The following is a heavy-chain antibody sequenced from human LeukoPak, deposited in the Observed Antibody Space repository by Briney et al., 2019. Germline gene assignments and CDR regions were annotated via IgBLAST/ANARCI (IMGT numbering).Heavy chain of an antibody. Sequence: GGSLRLSCAASGFTFSSYWMHWVRHAPGKGLVWVSRINSDGSSTSYADSVKGRFTISRDNAKNSLYLQMNSLRAEDTALYYCARGAAGQRGFDYWGQGTLVTVSS. CDR2: INSDGSST. D-gene: IGHD6-13*01. CDR3: ARGAAGQRGFDY. J-gene: IGHJ4*02. V-gene: IGHV3-74*01. CDR1: GFTFSSYW.